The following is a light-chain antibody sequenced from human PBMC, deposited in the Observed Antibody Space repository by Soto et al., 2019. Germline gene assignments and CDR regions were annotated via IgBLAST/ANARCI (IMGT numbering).Light chain of an antibody. J-gene: IGLJ1*01. CDR2: EVS. CDR1: SSDVGSYNR. Sequence: QSVLTQPPSVSGSPGQSVAISCPGNSSDVGSYNRVSWYQQPPGAAPKLMIYEVSNRPSGVPDRFSGSKSGNTASLTISGLQAEDEADYYCNSYTGSSTYVFGTGTKVTVL. CDR3: NSYTGSSTYV. V-gene: IGLV2-18*02.